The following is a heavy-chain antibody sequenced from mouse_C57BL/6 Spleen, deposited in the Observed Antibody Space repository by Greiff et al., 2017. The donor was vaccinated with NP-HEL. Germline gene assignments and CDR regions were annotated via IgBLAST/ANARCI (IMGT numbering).Heavy chain of an antibody. CDR1: GFTFSDYG. J-gene: IGHJ4*01. D-gene: IGHD2-5*01. V-gene: IGHV5-17*01. CDR2: ISSGSSTI. Sequence: EVHLVESGGGLVKPGGSLKLSCAASGFTFSDYGMHWVRQAPEKGLEWVAYISSGSSTIYYADTVKGRFTISRDNAKNTLFLQMTSLRSEDTAMYYCARRSNYPFYAMDYWGQGTSVTVSS. CDR3: ARRSNYPFYAMDY.